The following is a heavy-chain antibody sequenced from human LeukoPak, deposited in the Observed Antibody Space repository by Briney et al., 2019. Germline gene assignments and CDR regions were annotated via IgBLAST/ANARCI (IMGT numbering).Heavy chain of an antibody. D-gene: IGHD3-10*01. CDR2: ISGSTGHT. CDR3: ARAGLLYFGVDY. J-gene: IGHJ4*02. Sequence: PGGSLRLSCAASGFTFRSYAMTWVRQAPGKGLQWVSTISGSTGHTYYADSVKGRFTISRDNAKNSLYLQMNSLRAEDTAVYYCARAGLLYFGVDYWGRGTLVTVSS. CDR1: GFTFRSYA. V-gene: IGHV3-23*01.